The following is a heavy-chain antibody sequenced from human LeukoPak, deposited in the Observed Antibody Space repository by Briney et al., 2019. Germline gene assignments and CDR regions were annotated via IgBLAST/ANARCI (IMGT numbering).Heavy chain of an antibody. CDR2: IYTSGST. CDR1: GGSISSGSYY. V-gene: IGHV4-61*02. Sequence: SETLSLTCTVSGGSISSGSYYWGWLRQPAGKGLEWIGRIYTSGSTNYNPSLKSRVTISVDTSKNQFSLKLSSVTAADTAVYYCARDSRRYYYYMDVWGKGTTVTVSS. CDR3: ARDSRRYYYYMDV. J-gene: IGHJ6*03.